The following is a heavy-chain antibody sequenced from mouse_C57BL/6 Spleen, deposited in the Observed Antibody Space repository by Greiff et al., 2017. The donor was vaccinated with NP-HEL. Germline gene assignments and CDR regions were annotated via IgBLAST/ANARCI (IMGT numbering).Heavy chain of an antibody. V-gene: IGHV1-26*01. D-gene: IGHD2-4*01. CDR1: GYTFTDYY. CDR2: INPNNGGT. CDR3: ATYDYDFFAY. Sequence: VQLHQSGPELVKPGASVKISCKASGYTFTDYYMNWVKQSHGKSLEWIGDINPNNGGTSYNQKFKGKATLTVDKSSSTAYMEIRSLTSEDSAVYYCATYDYDFFAYWGQGTLVTVSA. J-gene: IGHJ3*01.